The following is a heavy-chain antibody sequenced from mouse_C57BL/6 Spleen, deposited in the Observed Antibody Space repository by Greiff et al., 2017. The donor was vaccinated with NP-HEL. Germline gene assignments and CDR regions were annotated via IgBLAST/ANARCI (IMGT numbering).Heavy chain of an antibody. D-gene: IGHD1-1*01. J-gene: IGHJ3*01. CDR3: TTGGLLRYPFAY. V-gene: IGHV14-1*01. CDR1: GFNIKDYY. Sequence: EVQLQQSGAELVRPGASVKLSCTASGFNIKDYYMHWVKQRPEQGLEWIGRIDPEDGDTEYAPKFQGKATMTADTSSNTAYLQLSSLTSEDTAVYYCTTGGLLRYPFAYWGQGTLVTVSA. CDR2: IDPEDGDT.